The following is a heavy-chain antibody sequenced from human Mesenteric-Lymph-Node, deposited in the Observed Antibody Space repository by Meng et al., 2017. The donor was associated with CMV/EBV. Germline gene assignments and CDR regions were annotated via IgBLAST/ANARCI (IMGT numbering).Heavy chain of an antibody. CDR3: ARIPPPGPFDY. D-gene: IGHD1-14*01. Sequence: CTASGGSIRRRGYYWGWIRQHPGKGLEWIGYIYFSGSTSYTPSLKSRVTISVDTSMNQFALKLSYVTAADTAVYYCARIPPPGPFDYWGQGTLVTVSS. V-gene: IGHV4-31*03. CDR1: GGSIRRRGYY. CDR2: IYFSGST. J-gene: IGHJ4*02.